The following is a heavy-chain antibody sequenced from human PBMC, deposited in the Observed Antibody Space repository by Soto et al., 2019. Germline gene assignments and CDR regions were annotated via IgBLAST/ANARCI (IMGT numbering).Heavy chain of an antibody. V-gene: IGHV3-66*01. CDR3: ARADYYYYMDV. J-gene: IGHJ6*03. Sequence: EVQLVESGGGLVQPGGSLRLSCAASGFTVSSNYMSWVRQAPGKGLEWVSVIYSGASTYYADSVKGRFTISRDNSKNTLYLQMNSLRAEDTAVYYCARADYYYYMDVWGKGTTVTVSS. CDR1: GFTVSSNY. CDR2: IYSGAST.